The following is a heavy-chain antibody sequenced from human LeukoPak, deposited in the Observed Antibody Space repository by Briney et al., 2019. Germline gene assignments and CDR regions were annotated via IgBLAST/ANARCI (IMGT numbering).Heavy chain of an antibody. V-gene: IGHV4-34*01. CDR3: ARGSVGSGWAFDY. Sequence: SETLSLTCAVYGGSFSGYYWSWIRQPPGKGLEWIGEINHSGSTNYNPSLKSRVTISVDTSKNQSSLKLSSVTVADTAVYYCARGSVGSGWAFDYWGQGTLVTVSS. J-gene: IGHJ4*02. D-gene: IGHD6-19*01. CDR2: INHSGST. CDR1: GGSFSGYY.